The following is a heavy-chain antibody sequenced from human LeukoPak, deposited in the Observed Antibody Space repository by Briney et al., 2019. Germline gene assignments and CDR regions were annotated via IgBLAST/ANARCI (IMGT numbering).Heavy chain of an antibody. J-gene: IGHJ4*02. CDR3: ATQVGLHLDY. D-gene: IGHD2-15*01. Sequence: ASVKVSCKASGGTFSSYAISWVRQAPGQALEWMGGIIPIFGTANYAQKFQGRVTITADESTSTAYMELSSLRSEDTAVYYCATQVGLHLDYWGQGTLVTVSS. CDR1: GGTFSSYA. CDR2: IIPIFGTA. V-gene: IGHV1-69*13.